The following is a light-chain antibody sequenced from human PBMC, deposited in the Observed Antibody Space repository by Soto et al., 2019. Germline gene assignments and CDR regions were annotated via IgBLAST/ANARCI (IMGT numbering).Light chain of an antibody. CDR3: SSYTSSSTYV. CDR2: DVS. CDR1: SSDVGGYDY. V-gene: IGLV2-14*01. Sequence: QSALTQPASVSGSPGQSIAISCTGTSSDVGGYDYVSWYQQHPGKAPKVMIYDVSNRPSGVSNRFSGSKSDNTASLTISGLQAEDEPDYYCSSYTSSSTYVFGTGTKVTVL. J-gene: IGLJ1*01.